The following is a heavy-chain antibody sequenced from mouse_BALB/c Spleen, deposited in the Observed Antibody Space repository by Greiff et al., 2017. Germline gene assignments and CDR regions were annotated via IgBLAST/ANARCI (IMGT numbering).Heavy chain of an antibody. CDR2: INPSNGRT. CDR3: ARGGGNYAWFAY. CDR1: GYTFTSYW. V-gene: IGHV1S81*02. J-gene: IGHJ3*01. D-gene: IGHD2-1*01. Sequence: QVHVKQSGAELVKPGASVKLSCKASGYTFTSYWMHWVKQRPGQGLEWIGEINPSNGRTNYNEKFKSKATLTVDKSSSTAYMQLSSLTSEDSAVYYCARGGGNYAWFAYWGQGTLVTVSA.